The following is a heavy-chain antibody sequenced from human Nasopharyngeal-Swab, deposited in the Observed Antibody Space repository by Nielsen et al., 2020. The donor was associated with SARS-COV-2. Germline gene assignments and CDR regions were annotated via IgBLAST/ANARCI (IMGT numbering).Heavy chain of an antibody. J-gene: IGHJ4*02. D-gene: IGHD6-6*01. CDR2: ISSSSSYT. Sequence: GESLKLSCAASGFTFSDYYMSWIRQAPGKGLEWVSYISSSSSYTNYADSVKGRFTISRDNAKNSLYLQMNSLRAEDTAVYYCASGGLEYSSSQGIDYWGQGTLVTVSS. CDR1: GFTFSDYY. CDR3: ASGGLEYSSSQGIDY. V-gene: IGHV3-11*06.